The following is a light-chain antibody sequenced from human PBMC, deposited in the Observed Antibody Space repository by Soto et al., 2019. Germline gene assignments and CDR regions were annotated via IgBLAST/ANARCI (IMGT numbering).Light chain of an antibody. CDR1: QSVNTY. CDR2: DGF. J-gene: IGKJ4*01. Sequence: EIVLTQSPATLSLSPGEGATLSCRASQSVNTYLAWYQQKPGQAPRLLIYDGFNRATGIPARFSGSGSGTDFTLTISSLEPEDFAVYYCQQVGSFGGG. V-gene: IGKV3-11*01. CDR3: QQVGS.